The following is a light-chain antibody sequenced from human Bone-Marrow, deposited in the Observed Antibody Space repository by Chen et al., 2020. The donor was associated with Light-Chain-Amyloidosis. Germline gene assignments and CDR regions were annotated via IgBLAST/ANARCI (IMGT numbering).Light chain of an antibody. J-gene: IGKJ4*01. CDR2: GSS. CDR3: QQYGTSPLT. CDR1: HTISSNY. Sequence: EIVLTQSPGTLSLSPGEGANLPCRASHTISSNYLTWYQQKFGQAPRLHIYGSSSWATGIPGRFTGSGSVADFTLTINSREPEDVAMYYCQQYGTSPLTFGGGTKVEIK. V-gene: IGKV3-20*01.